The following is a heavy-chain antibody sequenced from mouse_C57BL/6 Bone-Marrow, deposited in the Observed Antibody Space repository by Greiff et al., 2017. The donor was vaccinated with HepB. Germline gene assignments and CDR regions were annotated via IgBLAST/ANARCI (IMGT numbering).Heavy chain of an antibody. CDR3: ANYDYDGYAMDY. CDR1: GYTFTSYW. CDR2: IDPSDSYT. D-gene: IGHD2-4*01. J-gene: IGHJ4*01. V-gene: IGHV1-50*01. Sequence: QVHVKQPGAELVKPGASVKLSCKASGYTFTSYWMQWVKQRPGQGLEWIGEIDPSDSYTNYNQKFKGKATLTVDTSSSTAYMQLSSLTSEDSAVYYCANYDYDGYAMDYWGQGTSVTVSS.